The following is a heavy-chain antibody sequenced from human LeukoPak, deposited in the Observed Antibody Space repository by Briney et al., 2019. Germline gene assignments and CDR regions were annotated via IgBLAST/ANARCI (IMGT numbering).Heavy chain of an antibody. J-gene: IGHJ5*02. CDR3: ARDGPKYCSNGVCYAPVDP. D-gene: IGHD2-8*01. Sequence: PGGSLRLSCAASGFTFSTYSMNWVRQAPGKGLEWVSSISSSSSYKYYADSVKGRFTISRDNAKTSLYLQMNSLRAEDTAVYYCARDGPKYCSNGVCYAPVDPWGQGTLVTVSS. V-gene: IGHV3-21*01. CDR2: ISSSSSYK. CDR1: GFTFSTYS.